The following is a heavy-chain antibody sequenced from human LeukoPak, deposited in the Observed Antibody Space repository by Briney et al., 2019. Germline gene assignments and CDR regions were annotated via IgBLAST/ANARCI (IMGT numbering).Heavy chain of an antibody. J-gene: IGHJ4*02. Sequence: ASVKVSCKASGYTFTSYGISWVRQAPGQGLEWMGWISAYNGNTNYAQKLQGRVTMTTDTSTSTAYMELRSLRSDDTAVYYCARTRFWYYDSFVRPYYSDYWGQGTLVTVSS. CDR3: ARTRFWYYDSFVRPYYSDY. CDR1: GYTFTSYG. V-gene: IGHV1-18*01. D-gene: IGHD3-22*01. CDR2: ISAYNGNT.